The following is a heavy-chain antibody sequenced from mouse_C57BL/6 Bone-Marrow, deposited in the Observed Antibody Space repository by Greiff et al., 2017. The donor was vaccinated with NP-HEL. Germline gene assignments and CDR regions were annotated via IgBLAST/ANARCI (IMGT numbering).Heavy chain of an antibody. CDR2: IWSGGRT. Sequence: QVQLQQSGPGLVQPSQRLSITCTVSGFSLTSYGVHWVRQSPGQGLEWLGVIWSGGRTDYNAAFISRLSISKDNSKSQVFFKMNSLQADDTAIYYCARMIFYAMDYWGQGTSVTVSS. J-gene: IGHJ4*01. CDR1: GFSLTSYG. CDR3: ARMIFYAMDY. V-gene: IGHV2-2*01.